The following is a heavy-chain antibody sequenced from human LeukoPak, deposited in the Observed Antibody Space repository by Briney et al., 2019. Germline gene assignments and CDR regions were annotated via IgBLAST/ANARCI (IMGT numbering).Heavy chain of an antibody. D-gene: IGHD6-13*01. V-gene: IGHV3-9*01. J-gene: IGHJ6*02. Sequence: GGSLRLSCAASGFTFSSTWMDWVRQAPGKGLEWVSGISWNSGSIGYADSVKGRFTISRDNAKNSLYLQMNSLRAEDTALYYCAKDLKLRIAAAGTYYYYGMDVWGQGTTVTVSS. CDR1: GFTFSSTW. CDR3: AKDLKLRIAAAGTYYYYGMDV. CDR2: ISWNSGSI.